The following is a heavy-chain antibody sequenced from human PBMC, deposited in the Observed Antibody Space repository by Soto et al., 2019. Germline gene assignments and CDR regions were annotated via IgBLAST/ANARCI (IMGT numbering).Heavy chain of an antibody. Sequence: ASVKVSCKASGYTFTSYGISWVRQAPGQGLEWMGWISAYNGNTNYAQKLQGRVTMTTDTSTSTAYMELRSLRSDDTAVYYCARDRKAARPDTDAFDIWGQGTMVTVSS. V-gene: IGHV1-18*01. CDR2: ISAYNGNT. J-gene: IGHJ3*02. CDR3: ARDRKAARPDTDAFDI. CDR1: GYTFTSYG. D-gene: IGHD6-6*01.